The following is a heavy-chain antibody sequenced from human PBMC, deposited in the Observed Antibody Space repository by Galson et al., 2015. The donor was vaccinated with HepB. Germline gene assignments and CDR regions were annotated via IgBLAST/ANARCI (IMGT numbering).Heavy chain of an antibody. CDR1: GYTFTSYY. CDR3: ARVLPGGYYPGHFDY. CDR2: INPSGGST. J-gene: IGHJ4*02. D-gene: IGHD3-3*01. V-gene: IGHV1-46*03. Sequence: SVKVSCKASGYTFTSYYMHWVRQAPGQGLEWMGIINPSGGSTSYAQKFQGRVTMTRDTSTSTVYMELSSLRSEDTAVYYCARVLPGGYYPGHFDYWGQGTLVTVSS.